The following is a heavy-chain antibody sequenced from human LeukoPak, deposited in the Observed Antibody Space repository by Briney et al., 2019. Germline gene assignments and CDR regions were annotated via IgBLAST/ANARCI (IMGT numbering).Heavy chain of an antibody. V-gene: IGHV3-48*02. CDR2: ISSSSTTI. Sequence: SGGSLRLSCAASGFTFTTYSMTWVRQAPGKGLEWVSYISSSSTTIYYAGSVKGRFTISRDNAKKSVYLQMNSLRDEDTAVYYCARDHYSRNDHWGQGTLVTVSS. CDR1: GFTFTTYS. CDR3: ARDHYSRNDH. J-gene: IGHJ4*02. D-gene: IGHD6-13*01.